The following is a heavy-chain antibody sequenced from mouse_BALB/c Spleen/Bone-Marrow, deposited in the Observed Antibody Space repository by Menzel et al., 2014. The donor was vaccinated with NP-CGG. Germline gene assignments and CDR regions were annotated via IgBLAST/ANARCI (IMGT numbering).Heavy chain of an antibody. Sequence: VQLKQSGGGLVQPGGSLKLSCAASGFDFSRYWMSWVRQAPGKGLEWIGEINPDSSTINYTPSLKDKFIISRDNAKNTLYLQMSKVRSEDTALYYCARLGYYGYFDYWGQGTTLTVSS. V-gene: IGHV4-1*02. CDR2: INPDSSTI. CDR3: ARLGYYGYFDY. CDR1: GFDFSRYW. J-gene: IGHJ2*01. D-gene: IGHD2-3*01.